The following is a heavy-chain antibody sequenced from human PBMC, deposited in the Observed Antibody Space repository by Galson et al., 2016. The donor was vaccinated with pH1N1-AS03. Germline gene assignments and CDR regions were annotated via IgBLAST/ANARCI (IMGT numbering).Heavy chain of an antibody. CDR3: ARDFYYSSGYFKAPFDY. CDR1: GFSFEDYG. Sequence: SLRLSCAASGFSFEDYGMSWVRQAPGKGLEWVSGINWLGGSTGYADSVKGRFTISRDNAKKSLYLQMNSLRVEDTAFYYCARDFYYSSGYFKAPFDYWGQGALVTVSS. V-gene: IGHV3-20*04. J-gene: IGHJ4*02. CDR2: INWLGGST. D-gene: IGHD3-22*01.